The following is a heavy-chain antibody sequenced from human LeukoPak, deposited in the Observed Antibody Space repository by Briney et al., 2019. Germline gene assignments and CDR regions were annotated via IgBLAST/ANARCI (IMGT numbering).Heavy chain of an antibody. Sequence: SETLYLTCSVSGGSVSGHYWSWIRQTPARGLEWLGFVFASGSTNYNPFFKSRVTKSADMSRNQFYLGLQSVSAADTGVYFCARHQHYGDYDYFDFWGQGTLVTVSS. V-gene: IGHV4-59*08. CDR1: GGSVSGHY. J-gene: IGHJ4*02. CDR2: VFASGST. CDR3: ARHQHYGDYDYFDF. D-gene: IGHD4-17*01.